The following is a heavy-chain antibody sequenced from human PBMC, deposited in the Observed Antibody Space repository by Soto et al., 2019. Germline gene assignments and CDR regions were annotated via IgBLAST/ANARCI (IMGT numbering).Heavy chain of an antibody. J-gene: IGHJ6*01. CDR3: ARTYYDYAEGDYYGMDV. CDR1: GFSLSNARMG. CDR2: IFSNDEK. V-gene: IGHV2-26*01. Sequence: QVTLKESGPVLVKPTETLTLTCTVSGFSLSNARMGVSWIRQPPGKALEWLAHIFSNDEKSYSTSLKSRLTISKDTSKSQVVLTMTNMDPVDTATYSCARTYYDYAEGDYYGMDVWGEGTTVTVSS. D-gene: IGHD3-16*01.